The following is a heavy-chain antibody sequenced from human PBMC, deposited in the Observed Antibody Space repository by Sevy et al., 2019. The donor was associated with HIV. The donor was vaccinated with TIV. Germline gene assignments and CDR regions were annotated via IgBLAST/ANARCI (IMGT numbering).Heavy chain of an antibody. J-gene: IGHJ4*02. V-gene: IGHV4-39*01. CDR3: VREYSSGWYYFDY. Sequence: SETLSLTCTVSGVSFSSSSYYWGWVHQPPGKGLEWIGTIFYSGNSYYNPSLKSRVTISVDTSKNQFSLKLSSVTAADTAVYYCVREYSSGWYYFDYWGQGTLVTVSS. CDR2: IFYSGNS. CDR1: GVSFSSSSYY. D-gene: IGHD6-19*01.